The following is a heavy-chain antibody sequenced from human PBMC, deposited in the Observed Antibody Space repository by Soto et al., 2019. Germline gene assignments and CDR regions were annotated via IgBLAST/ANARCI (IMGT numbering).Heavy chain of an antibody. CDR2: IIPIPGTA. Sequence: QVQLVQSGAEVKKPGSSVKVSCKASGGTFGSYAISWVRQAPGQGLEWRGGIIPIPGTANYAQKFQGRVTIAADESTSTAYMERSSLRSEDTAVYYCARSQGSSTSLEIYYYYYYGMDVWGQGTTVTVSS. V-gene: IGHV1-69*01. J-gene: IGHJ6*02. D-gene: IGHD2-2*01. CDR3: ARSQGSSTSLEIYYYYYYGMDV. CDR1: GGTFGSYA.